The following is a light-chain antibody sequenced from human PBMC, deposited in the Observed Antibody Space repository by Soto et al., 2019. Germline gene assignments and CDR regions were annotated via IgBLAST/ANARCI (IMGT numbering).Light chain of an antibody. CDR3: QQYSSYRT. J-gene: IGKJ1*01. V-gene: IGKV1-5*03. CDR2: KAS. Sequence: DIQMTQSPSTLSASVGDRVTITCRASESISVWLAWYQQKPRKAPKLLIYKASNLDSGVPSRFSGSGSGTEFALTNSSLQPDDFATYYCQQYSSYRTFGQGTKVEIK. CDR1: ESISVW.